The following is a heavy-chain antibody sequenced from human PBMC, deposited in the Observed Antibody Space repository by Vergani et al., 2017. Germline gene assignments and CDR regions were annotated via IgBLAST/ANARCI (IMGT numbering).Heavy chain of an antibody. V-gene: IGHV3-13*04. CDR1: GFTFSSYD. CDR3: VKDLGIAAAGTTDY. J-gene: IGHJ4*02. Sequence: EVQLVESGGGLVQPGGSLRLSCAASGFTFSSYDMHWVRQATGKGLEWVSAIGTAGDTYYPGSVKGRFTISRDNSKNTLYLQMSSLRAEDTAVYYCVKDLGIAAAGTTDYWGQGTLVTVSS. CDR2: IGTAGDT. D-gene: IGHD6-13*01.